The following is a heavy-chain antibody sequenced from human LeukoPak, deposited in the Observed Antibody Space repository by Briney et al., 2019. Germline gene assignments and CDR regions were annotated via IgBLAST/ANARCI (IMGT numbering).Heavy chain of an antibody. CDR2: INPSGGST. CDR3: ARDRVVTMVRGGGFDP. CDR1: GCTFTSYY. Sequence: ASVKVSCKASGCTFTSYYMHWVRQAPGQGLEWMGIINPSGGSTSYAQKFQGRVTMTRDTPTSTVYMELRSLRSEDTAVYYCARDRVVTMVRGGGFDPWGQGTLVTVSS. V-gene: IGHV1-46*01. D-gene: IGHD3-10*01. J-gene: IGHJ5*02.